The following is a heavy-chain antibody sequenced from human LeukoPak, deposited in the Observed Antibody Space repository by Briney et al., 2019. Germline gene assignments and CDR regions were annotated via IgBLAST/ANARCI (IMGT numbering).Heavy chain of an antibody. V-gene: IGHV3-11*05. CDR3: ARGGSSFSSRDY. J-gene: IGHJ4*02. CDR2: ITSDSSYT. Sequence: GGSLRLSCAASGFTFSVYPMSWIRQAPGKGLELVSCITSDSSYTNYADSVKGRFTISRDNAKNSLYVQMKSLRAEDTAVYYCARGGSSFSSRDYWGQGTLVTVSS. D-gene: IGHD6-6*01. CDR1: GFTFSVYP.